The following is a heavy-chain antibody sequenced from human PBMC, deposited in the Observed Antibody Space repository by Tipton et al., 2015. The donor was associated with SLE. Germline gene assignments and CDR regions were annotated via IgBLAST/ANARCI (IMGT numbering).Heavy chain of an antibody. CDR1: GASISSSDYY. V-gene: IGHV4-39*07. D-gene: IGHD6-13*01. CDR2: IYYSGTF. Sequence: TLSLTCTVSGASISSSDYYWGWVRQPPGEGLEWIGIIYYSGTFYYNPSLRGRLTISVDTSKNQFSLHLNSVTAADTAVYYCARLCCIGAAGTGHFQLWGQGTLVTVSS. J-gene: IGHJ1*01. CDR3: ARLCCIGAAGTGHFQL.